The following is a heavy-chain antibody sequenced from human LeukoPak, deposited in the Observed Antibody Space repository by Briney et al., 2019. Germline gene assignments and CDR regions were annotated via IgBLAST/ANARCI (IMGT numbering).Heavy chain of an antibody. CDR3: ARGGRDGYNFDY. J-gene: IGHJ4*02. CDR1: GFTFSSYA. D-gene: IGHD5-24*01. V-gene: IGHV3-30-3*01. Sequence: GRSLRLSCAASGFTFSSYAMHWVRQAPGKGLEWVAVISYDGSNKYYADSVEGRFTISRDNSKNTLYLQMNSLRAEDTAVYYCARGGRDGYNFDYWGQGTLVTVSS. CDR2: ISYDGSNK.